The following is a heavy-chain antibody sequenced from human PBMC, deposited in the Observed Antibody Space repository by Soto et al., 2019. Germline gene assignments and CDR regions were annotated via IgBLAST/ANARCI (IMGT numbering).Heavy chain of an antibody. J-gene: IGHJ4*01. CDR1: RVVLSESG. Sequence: SLRLTRAAKRVVLSESGKLWVRRAIKNGLEWVAVISYDGITRYYGDAVKGRFTISRDNSKSTLYLQMSSLRAEDTAVYYCVRAFCTNGVCYYFFDYWGHGTLVTVSS. CDR3: VRAFCTNGVCYYFFDY. CDR2: ISYDGITR. D-gene: IGHD2-8*01. V-gene: IGHV3-30*12.